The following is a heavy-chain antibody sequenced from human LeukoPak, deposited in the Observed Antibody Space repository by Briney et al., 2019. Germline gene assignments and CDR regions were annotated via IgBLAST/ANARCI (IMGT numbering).Heavy chain of an antibody. J-gene: IGHJ5*02. V-gene: IGHV3-48*04. Sequence: GGSLRLSCPASGLNFITYTMNWVRQAPGKGLEWVSYISPGSSTIYYAGSVKGRFTISRDNAKNSLYLQMNSLRAEDTAVYYCARDASGHTGWFDPWGQGTLVTVSS. D-gene: IGHD2-21*01. CDR2: ISPGSSTI. CDR1: GLNFITYT. CDR3: ARDASGHTGWFDP.